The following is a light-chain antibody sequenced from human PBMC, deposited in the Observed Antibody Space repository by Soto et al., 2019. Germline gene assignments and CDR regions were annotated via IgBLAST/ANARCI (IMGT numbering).Light chain of an antibody. CDR1: QSVSSN. J-gene: IGKJ2*01. Sequence: EIVMTQSPATLSVFPGERATLSCRASQSVSSNLVWYQQKPGQAPKLLIYNTFTRATGIPVRFSGSGSGTEFTLTISSLQSGDLAVYYCQQYNNWPYTFGQGTKLEI. CDR3: QQYNNWPYT. V-gene: IGKV3-15*01. CDR2: NTF.